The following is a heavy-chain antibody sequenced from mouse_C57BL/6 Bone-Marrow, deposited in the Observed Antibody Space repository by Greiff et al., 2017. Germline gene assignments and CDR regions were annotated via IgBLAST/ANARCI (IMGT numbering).Heavy chain of an antibody. CDR2: INPSAGGT. V-gene: IGHV1-42*01. Sequence: VKLQQSGPELVKPGASVKISCKASGYSFTGYYMNWVKQSPEKSLEWIGEINPSAGGTTYNQKFKAQATLTVDKSSSTAYMQLKSLTSEDSAFYYCASSVLSCYCYAMDYWGQGTSGTVSS. D-gene: IGHD3-2*02. J-gene: IGHJ4*01. CDR3: ASSVLSCYCYAMDY. CDR1: GYSFTGYY.